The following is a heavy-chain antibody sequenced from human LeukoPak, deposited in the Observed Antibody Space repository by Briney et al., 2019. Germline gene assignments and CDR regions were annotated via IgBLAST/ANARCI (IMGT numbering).Heavy chain of an antibody. CDR2: INPSGGST. Sequence: ASVKVSCKASRYTFTSYYMHWVRQAPGQGLEWMGIINPSGGSTSYAQKFQGRVTITRDTSTSTVYMELSSLRSEDTAVYYCARDPARHCSGGSCYSGWFDPWGQGTLVTVSS. D-gene: IGHD2-15*01. CDR1: RYTFTSYY. J-gene: IGHJ5*02. V-gene: IGHV1-46*01. CDR3: ARDPARHCSGGSCYSGWFDP.